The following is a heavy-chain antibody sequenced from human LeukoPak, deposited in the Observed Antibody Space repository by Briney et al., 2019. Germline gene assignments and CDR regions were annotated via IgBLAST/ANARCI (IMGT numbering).Heavy chain of an antibody. D-gene: IGHD3-10*01. CDR2: IHYSGST. V-gene: IGHV4-59*08. CDR1: GGSISGYF. J-gene: IGHJ4*02. CDR3: ARYGITTVRGGKYYFDS. Sequence: SETLSLTCTVSGGSISGYFWSWIRQPPGKRLEWIGYIHYSGSTNYNPSLESRVTISVDTSKNQFSLRLSSVTAADTAVYYCARYGITTVRGGKYYFDSWGQGTLVTVSS.